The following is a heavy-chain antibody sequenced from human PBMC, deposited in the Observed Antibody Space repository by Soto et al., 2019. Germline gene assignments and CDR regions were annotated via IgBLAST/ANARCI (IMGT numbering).Heavy chain of an antibody. J-gene: IGHJ6*02. CDR3: ARGTVTTFYYYGMDV. D-gene: IGHD4-17*01. V-gene: IGHV3-30-3*01. CDR1: GFTFSSYA. CDR2: ISYDGSNK. Sequence: QVQLVESGGGVVQPGRSLRLSCAASGFTFSSYAMHWVRQAPGNGLEWVAVISYDGSNKYYADSVKGRFTISRDNSKNTLYLQMNSLRAEDTAVYYCARGTVTTFYYYGMDVWGQGTTVSVSS.